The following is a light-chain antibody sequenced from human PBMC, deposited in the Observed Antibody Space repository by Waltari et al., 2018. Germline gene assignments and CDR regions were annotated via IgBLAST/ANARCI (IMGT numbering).Light chain of an antibody. J-gene: IGLJ2*01. Sequence: QSALTQPASVSGSPGQSITIPCTGTSSDVGGYNYVSWYQQHPGKAPKLRIYDVSNRPSGVSNRFSGSKSGNTASLTISGLQAEDEADYYCSSYTSSSTSVVFGGGTKLTVL. CDR1: SSDVGGYNY. CDR3: SSYTSSSTSVV. V-gene: IGLV2-14*03. CDR2: DVS.